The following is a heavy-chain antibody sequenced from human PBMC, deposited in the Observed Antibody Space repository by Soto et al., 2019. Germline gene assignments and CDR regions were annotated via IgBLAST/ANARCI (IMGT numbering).Heavy chain of an antibody. CDR1: GFTFSSYW. D-gene: IGHD2-15*01. Sequence: EVQLVESGGGLVQPGGSLRLSCAASGFTFSSYWMSWVRQAPGKGLEWVANIKQDGSEKYYVDSVKGRFTISRDNAKNSLYLQMNSLRAEDTAVYYCARDWYCSGGSCQPPYDYWGQGTLVTVSS. J-gene: IGHJ4*02. V-gene: IGHV3-7*01. CDR2: IKQDGSEK. CDR3: ARDWYCSGGSCQPPYDY.